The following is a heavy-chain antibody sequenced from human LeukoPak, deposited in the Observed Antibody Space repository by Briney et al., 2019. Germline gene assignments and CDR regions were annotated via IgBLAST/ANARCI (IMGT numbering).Heavy chain of an antibody. J-gene: IGHJ5*02. D-gene: IGHD1-26*01. V-gene: IGHV3-30*04. CDR1: GFIFRSYA. CDR3: AKDYEPLVGVHRWGDWFDP. Sequence: QPGRSLRLSCAASGFIFRSYAMHWVRPAPGKGLEWVAVISYDGSDKYADSVKGRFTVSRDNSKNTLYLQMNSLRAEDTAVYYCAKDYEPLVGVHRWGDWFDPWGQGTLVTVSS. CDR2: ISYDGSDK.